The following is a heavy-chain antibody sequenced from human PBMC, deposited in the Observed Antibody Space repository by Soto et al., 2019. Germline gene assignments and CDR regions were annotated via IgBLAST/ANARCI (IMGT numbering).Heavy chain of an antibody. D-gene: IGHD6-19*01. CDR3: AYSTGWYRHDV. CDR1: GDSISNSRW. Sequence: QVQLRESGPGLVKTSGTLSLTCAVSGDSISNSRWWTWVRQPPGKGLEWIGDIFHSGDTNYNPSLKSRVFISVDKSQNQLSLKVSSVTAADTAVYYCAYSTGWYRHDVWGQGTLVTVSS. CDR2: IFHSGDT. J-gene: IGHJ3*01. V-gene: IGHV4-4*02.